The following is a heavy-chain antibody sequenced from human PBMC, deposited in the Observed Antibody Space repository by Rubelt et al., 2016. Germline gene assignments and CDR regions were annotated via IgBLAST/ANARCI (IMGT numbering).Heavy chain of an antibody. D-gene: IGHD6-19*01. Sequence: QVQLVQSGAEVKKPGASVKVSCKASGYTFTSYAMHWVRQAPGQRLEWMGWINAGNGNTKYSQKFQGRGTMTRDTSASTAYMELSSLRSEDTAVYYCARVIWGSGWSNNWFDPWGQGTLVTVSS. J-gene: IGHJ5*02. CDR3: ARVIWGSGWSNNWFDP. CDR1: GYTFTSYA. CDR2: INAGNGNT. V-gene: IGHV1-3*01.